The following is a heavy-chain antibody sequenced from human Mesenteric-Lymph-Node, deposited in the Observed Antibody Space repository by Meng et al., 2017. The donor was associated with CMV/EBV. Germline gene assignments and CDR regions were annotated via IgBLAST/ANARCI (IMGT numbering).Heavy chain of an antibody. J-gene: IGHJ4*02. CDR1: GGTFSSYA. V-gene: IGHV1-8*02. CDR2: MNPNSGNT. Sequence: ASVKVSCKASGGTFSSYAISWVRQATGQGLEWMGWMNPNSGNTGYAQKFQGRVTMTRNTSISTAYMELSSLRSEDTAVYYCARVGDTAPLDYWGQGTLVTVSS. D-gene: IGHD5-18*01. CDR3: ARVGDTAPLDY.